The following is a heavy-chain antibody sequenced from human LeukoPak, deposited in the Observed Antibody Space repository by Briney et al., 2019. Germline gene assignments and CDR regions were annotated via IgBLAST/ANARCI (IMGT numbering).Heavy chain of an antibody. Sequence: ASVKVSCKASGYTFTSYGISWVRQAPGQGLEWMGWINPKSGETRYEQNFQGRVTMTRDTSITTAYMELSRLRSDDTAVYYCAREAGDNTYNVWGQGTMVTVSS. V-gene: IGHV1-2*02. J-gene: IGHJ3*01. D-gene: IGHD7-27*01. CDR2: INPKSGET. CDR1: GYTFTSYG. CDR3: AREAGDNTYNV.